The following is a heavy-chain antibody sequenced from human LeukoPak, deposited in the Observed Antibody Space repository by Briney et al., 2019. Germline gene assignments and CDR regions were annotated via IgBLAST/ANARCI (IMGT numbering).Heavy chain of an antibody. CDR1: GGTFNNYA. D-gene: IGHD2-21*01. Sequence: SVKVSCKASGGTFNNYAISWVRQAPGQGLEWMGGIIPVFGTAHYGQNFQGRVTITTDEFTSAVYMEFIRLRSEDTAVYYCARDLGKGNLGDSWGQGTLVTVSS. J-gene: IGHJ5*02. CDR3: ARDLGKGNLGDS. V-gene: IGHV1-69*05. CDR2: IIPVFGTA.